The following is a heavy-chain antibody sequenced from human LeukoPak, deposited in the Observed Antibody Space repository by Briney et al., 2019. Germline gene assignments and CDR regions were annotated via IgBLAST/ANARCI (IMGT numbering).Heavy chain of an antibody. CDR1: GFTFSTYS. V-gene: IGHV3-21*06. CDR2: IATSSDYI. J-gene: IGHJ3*02. CDR3: ARGRSVTILRGVAISDGFDI. D-gene: IGHD3-10*01. Sequence: GGSLRLSCAASGFTFSTYSMNWVRQAPGKGLEWVSSIATSSDYIYYAGSVKGRFTISRDNAKNSLYLHMNSLRPDDTAVYYCARGRSVTILRGVAISDGFDIWGQGTKVTVS.